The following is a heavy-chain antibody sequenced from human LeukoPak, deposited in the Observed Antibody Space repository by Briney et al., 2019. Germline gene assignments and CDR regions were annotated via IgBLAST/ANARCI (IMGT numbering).Heavy chain of an antibody. Sequence: GGSLRLSCAASGFTFSSYGMHWVRQAPGKGLEWVAVIWYDGSNKYYADSVKGRFTISRDNSKNTLYLQMNSLRAEDTAVYYCAREGDSSGYYRRVYYYGMDVWGQGTTVTVSS. V-gene: IGHV3-33*01. CDR1: GFTFSSYG. J-gene: IGHJ6*02. D-gene: IGHD3-22*01. CDR3: AREGDSSGYYRRVYYYGMDV. CDR2: IWYDGSNK.